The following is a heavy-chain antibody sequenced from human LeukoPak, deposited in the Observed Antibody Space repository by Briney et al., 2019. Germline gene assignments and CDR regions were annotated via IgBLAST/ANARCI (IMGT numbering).Heavy chain of an antibody. Sequence: ASVKVSCKASGYMFTSYDINWVRQAPGQGLEWMGWISAYNGNTNYAQKLQGRVTMTTDTSTSTAYMELRSLRSDDTAVYYCARLNRYSGSYYLDYWGQGTLVTVSS. D-gene: IGHD1-26*01. J-gene: IGHJ4*02. V-gene: IGHV1-18*01. CDR1: GYMFTSYD. CDR3: ARLNRYSGSYYLDY. CDR2: ISAYNGNT.